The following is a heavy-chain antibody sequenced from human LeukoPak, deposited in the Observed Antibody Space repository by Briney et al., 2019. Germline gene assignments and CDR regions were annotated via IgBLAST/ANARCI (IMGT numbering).Heavy chain of an antibody. Sequence: GGSLRLSCAASGFSFSDYYMSWIRQAPGKGLEWISYIGSGGSPTYYADSVKGRFTISRDNARRSVYPQINSLRADDTAVYYCARVSGYSCDYWGQGTLVTVSS. CDR2: IGSGGSPT. CDR1: GFSFSDYY. V-gene: IGHV3-11*01. J-gene: IGHJ4*02. D-gene: IGHD1-26*01. CDR3: ARVSGYSCDY.